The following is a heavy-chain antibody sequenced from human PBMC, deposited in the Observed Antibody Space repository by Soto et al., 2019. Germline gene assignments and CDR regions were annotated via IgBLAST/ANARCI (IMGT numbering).Heavy chain of an antibody. J-gene: IGHJ4*02. CDR1: GYIFTNFY. CDR3: TRGLASGDY. D-gene: IGHD6-6*01. CDR2: INPNGGST. V-gene: IGHV1-46*03. Sequence: QVQLVQPGAEVKKPGASVKFSCKASGYIFTNFYIHCVRQAPGQGLEWIGIINPNGGSTNYAQNFQGRVTMTRDTSTSTVYMDLSSLRSEDTAVYYCTRGLASGDYWGKGTLITVSS.